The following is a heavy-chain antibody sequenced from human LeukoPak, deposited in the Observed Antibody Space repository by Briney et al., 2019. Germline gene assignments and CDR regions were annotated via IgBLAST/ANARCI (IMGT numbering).Heavy chain of an antibody. CDR3: GRSYHDDAWAAFDM. J-gene: IGHJ3*02. V-gene: IGHV4-4*07. Sequence: PSETLSLTCTVSGGSISSYYWSWIRQPAGKGLEWIGRIYTSGSTNYNPSLKSRVTMSVDTSKNQFSLRLSSVTAADTAVYYCGRSYHDDAWAAFDMWGQGTVVTISS. D-gene: IGHD2-2*01. CDR2: IYTSGST. CDR1: GGSISSYY.